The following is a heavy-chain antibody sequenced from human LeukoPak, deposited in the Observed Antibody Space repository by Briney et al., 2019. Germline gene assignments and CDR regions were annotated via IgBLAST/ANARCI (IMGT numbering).Heavy chain of an antibody. CDR2: INHSGST. Sequence: PSETLSLTCAVYGGSFSGYYWSWIRQPPGKGLEWIGEINHSGSTNYNPSLKSRVTIPVDTSKNQFSLKLSSVTAADTAVYYCAGLPSSSSVYYGMDVWGQGTTVTVSS. CDR1: GGSFSGYY. J-gene: IGHJ6*02. D-gene: IGHD6-6*01. CDR3: AGLPSSSSVYYGMDV. V-gene: IGHV4-34*01.